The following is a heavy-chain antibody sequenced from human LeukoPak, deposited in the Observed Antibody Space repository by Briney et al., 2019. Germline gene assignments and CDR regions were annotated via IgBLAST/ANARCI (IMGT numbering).Heavy chain of an antibody. CDR3: ARAPYYYDAMPYGMDV. CDR1: GFTVGSTY. J-gene: IGHJ6*02. CDR2: IYSGGST. D-gene: IGHD3-22*01. V-gene: IGHV3-53*01. Sequence: PGGSLRLSCAAFGFTVGSTYVGWVRPAPGKGLGWVSVIYSGGSTYYAASVKGRYTISRDNSKNTLYLQMNSLRAEDTAVYYCARAPYYYDAMPYGMDVWGQGSTVTVSS.